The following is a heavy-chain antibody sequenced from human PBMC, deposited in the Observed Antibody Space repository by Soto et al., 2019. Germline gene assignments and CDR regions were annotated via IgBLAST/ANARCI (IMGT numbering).Heavy chain of an antibody. V-gene: IGHV4-30-2*01. CDR3: ARDENYYDSSGYYYGLAY. D-gene: IGHD3-22*01. Sequence: SDTLSLTSAFSGSSIRSRVFSWGWSTQPPGKGLEWIECIYHSGSTYYNPSLKSRVTISVDRSKNQFSLKLSSVTVADTAVYYCARDENYYDSSGYYYGLAYWGQG. CDR2: IYHSGST. J-gene: IGHJ4*02. CDR1: GSSIRSRVFS.